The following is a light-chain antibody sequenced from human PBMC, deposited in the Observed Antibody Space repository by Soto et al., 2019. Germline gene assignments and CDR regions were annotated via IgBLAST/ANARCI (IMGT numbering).Light chain of an antibody. CDR2: AAS. Sequence: DIQMTQSPSSLSASVGDTVTITCRASQGITNSLAWYQQKPGKLPDLLIYAASTLQSGVPSRFSGSGSGTDFTLTISSLQPEDVATYYCQEYHSPPFTFGPGTKVDVK. V-gene: IGKV1-27*01. CDR3: QEYHSPPFT. CDR1: QGITNS. J-gene: IGKJ3*01.